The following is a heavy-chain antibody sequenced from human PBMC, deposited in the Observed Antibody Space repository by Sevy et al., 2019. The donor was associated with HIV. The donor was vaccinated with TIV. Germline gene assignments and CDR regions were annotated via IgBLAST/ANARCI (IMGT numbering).Heavy chain of an antibody. J-gene: IGHJ4*02. CDR3: ARVPTYYYGSATYFDS. D-gene: IGHD3-10*01. CDR1: GYNFLSDG. Sequence: ASVKVSCQASGYNFLSDGITWVRQAPGQGLEWMAWIGLYNGNANYAQKFRDRVTMTTDTSTNTAYLELRSLRSDDTVVYYCARVPTYYYGSATYFDSWGQGSLVTVSS. V-gene: IGHV1-18*01. CDR2: IGLYNGNA.